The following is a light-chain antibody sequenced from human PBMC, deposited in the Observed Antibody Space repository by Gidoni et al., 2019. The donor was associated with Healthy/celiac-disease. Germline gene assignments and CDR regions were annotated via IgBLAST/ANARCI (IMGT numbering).Light chain of an antibody. CDR1: SSDVGGYNY. J-gene: IGLJ2*01. V-gene: IGLV2-11*01. Sequence: SALTQPRSVSGSPGQSVTISCTGTSSDVGGYNYVSWYQQHPGKAPKLMIYDVSKRPSGVPDRFSGSKSGNTASLTISGLQAEDEADYYCCSYAGSYTSHVVFGGGTKLTVL. CDR3: CSYAGSYTSHVV. CDR2: DVS.